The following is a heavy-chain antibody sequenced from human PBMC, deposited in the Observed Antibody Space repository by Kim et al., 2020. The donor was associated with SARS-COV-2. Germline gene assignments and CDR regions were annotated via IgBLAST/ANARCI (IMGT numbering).Heavy chain of an antibody. V-gene: IGHV3-11*01. Sequence: GGSLRLSCAASGITFRDYYMIWIRQAPGKGLEWVSYISGSGGSIYYADSVRGRFTISRDNAKNSVYLQINSLRAEDTAVNYCVSQYYDSTALDYWGQGSL. CDR3: VSQYYDSTALDY. D-gene: IGHD3-22*01. J-gene: IGHJ4*02. CDR1: GITFRDYY. CDR2: ISGSGGSI.